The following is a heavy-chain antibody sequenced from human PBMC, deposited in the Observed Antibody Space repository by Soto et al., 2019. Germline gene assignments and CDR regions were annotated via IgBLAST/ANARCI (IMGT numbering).Heavy chain of an antibody. CDR3: ASEDTAAAGTFDP. D-gene: IGHD6-13*01. CDR2: MNPNSGNT. V-gene: IGHV1-8*01. Sequence: ASVKVSCKASGYTFTSYDINWVRQATGQGLEWMGWMNPNSGNTGYAQKFQGRVTMTRNTSKSTAYMELSSLRSEDTAVYYCASEDTAAAGTFDPWGQGTPVTVSS. CDR1: GYTFTSYD. J-gene: IGHJ5*02.